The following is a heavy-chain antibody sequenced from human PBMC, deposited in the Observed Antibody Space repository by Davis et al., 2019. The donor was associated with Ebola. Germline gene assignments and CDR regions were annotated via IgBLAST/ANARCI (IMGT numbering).Heavy chain of an antibody. V-gene: IGHV3-30*03. D-gene: IGHD6-13*01. CDR3: ARVVQQQLVYYYYGMDV. Sequence: GESLKISCAASGFTFSSYEMNWVRQAPGKGLEWVAVISYDGSNKYYADSVKGRFTISRDNSKNTLYLQMNSLRAEDTAVYYCARVVQQQLVYYYYGMDVWGQGTTVTVSS. CDR2: ISYDGSNK. J-gene: IGHJ6*02. CDR1: GFTFSSYE.